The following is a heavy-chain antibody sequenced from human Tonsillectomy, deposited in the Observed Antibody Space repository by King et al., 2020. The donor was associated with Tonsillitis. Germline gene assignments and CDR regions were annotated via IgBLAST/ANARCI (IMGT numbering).Heavy chain of an antibody. CDR3: SRDRSGSGSYYSPFDY. Sequence: VQLQESGPGLVKPSQTLSLTCTVSGGSISRGGYYWSWVRQPAGKGLEWIGRIYTSGSTYYNPTLKSRVTMSVEMSKNQFSLKLDSVTAADTAVYYCSRDRSGSGSYYSPFDYWGQGTRVTVSS. CDR1: GGSISRGGYY. D-gene: IGHD3-10*01. CDR2: IYTSGST. V-gene: IGHV4-61*02. J-gene: IGHJ4*02.